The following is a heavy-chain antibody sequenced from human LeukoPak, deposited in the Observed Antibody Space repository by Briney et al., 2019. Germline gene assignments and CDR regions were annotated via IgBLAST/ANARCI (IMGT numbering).Heavy chain of an antibody. D-gene: IGHD5-24*01. V-gene: IGHV4-34*01. CDR1: GGSFSGYY. CDR2: INHSGST. Sequence: SETLSLTCAVYGGSFSGYYRSWIRQPPGKGLEWIGEINHSGSTNYNPSLKSRVTISVDTSKNQFSLKLSSVTAADTAVYYCARLDGFVSDAFDIWGQGTMVTVSS. J-gene: IGHJ3*02. CDR3: ARLDGFVSDAFDI.